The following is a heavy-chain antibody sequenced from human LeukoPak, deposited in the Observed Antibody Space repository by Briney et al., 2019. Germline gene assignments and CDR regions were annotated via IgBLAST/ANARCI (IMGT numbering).Heavy chain of an antibody. D-gene: IGHD5-18*01. V-gene: IGHV4-34*01. J-gene: IGHJ4*02. CDR1: GGSFSGYY. CDR3: ARIGKNRGYSYGSIRYYFDY. Sequence: SETLSLTCAVYGGSFSGYYWSWIRQPPGKGLEWIGEINHSGSTNYNPALKSRVTISVDTSKNQFSLKLSSVTAADTAVYYCARIGKNRGYSYGSIRYYFDYWGQGTLVTVSS. CDR2: INHSGST.